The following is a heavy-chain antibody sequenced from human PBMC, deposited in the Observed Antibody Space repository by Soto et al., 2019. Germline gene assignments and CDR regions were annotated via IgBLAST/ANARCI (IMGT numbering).Heavy chain of an antibody. V-gene: IGHV3-74*01. J-gene: IGHJ4*02. CDR2: INSDGSST. Sequence: EVQLVESGGGLVQPGGSLRLSCAASGFTFSSFWMHWVRQVPGKGLVWVSRINSDGSSTSYADSVKGRFTISRDNAKNTVYLQMHSLRAEDTAVYYCARVGRVGELVTWGQGTLVTVSS. CDR1: GFTFSSFW. D-gene: IGHD3-16*01. CDR3: ARVGRVGELVT.